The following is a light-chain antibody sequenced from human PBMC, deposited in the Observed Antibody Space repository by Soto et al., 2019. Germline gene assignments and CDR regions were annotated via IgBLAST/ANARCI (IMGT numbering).Light chain of an antibody. CDR1: QSISSW. J-gene: IGKJ1*01. CDR2: DAS. Sequence: DIQMTQSPSTLSASVGDRVTITCRASQSISSWLAWYQQKPGKAPKLLIYDASSLESGVPSRFSGSGSGTEFTLTISSLQPDDFATYYCQQYNSYSTFXQGTKVDIK. CDR3: QQYNSYST. V-gene: IGKV1-5*01.